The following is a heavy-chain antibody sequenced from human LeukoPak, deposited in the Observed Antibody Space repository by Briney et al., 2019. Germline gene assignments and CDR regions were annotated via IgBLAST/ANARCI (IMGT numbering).Heavy chain of an antibody. V-gene: IGHV4-61*02. CDR1: GALISSGGYY. CDR2: MYTSGST. CDR3: ARGGYYGSGNDFRFDP. Sequence: PSETLSLTCTVSGALISSGGYYWSWIRQPAGKGLEWIGRMYTSGSTNYNPSLKSRVTISVDTSKNQFSLKLSSVTAADTAVYYCARGGYYGSGNDFRFDPWGQGTLVTVSS. D-gene: IGHD3-10*01. J-gene: IGHJ5*02.